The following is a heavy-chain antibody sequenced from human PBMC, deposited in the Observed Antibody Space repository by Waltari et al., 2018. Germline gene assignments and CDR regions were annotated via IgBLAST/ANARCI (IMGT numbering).Heavy chain of an antibody. CDR3: ATYIGASVGTAAFDV. Sequence: QLQLQESGPRLVRPSETLSLICRVSGVSLTINRHYWAWIRQSPGQGLEWIGTVSYSGTTYISPSLKSRVSVSRDTSKNQVSLILGSVTAADMAVYYCATYIGASVGTAAFDVWGQGTMVTVSS. CDR2: VSYSGTT. V-gene: IGHV4-39*01. D-gene: IGHD5-12*01. CDR1: GVSLTINRHY. J-gene: IGHJ3*01.